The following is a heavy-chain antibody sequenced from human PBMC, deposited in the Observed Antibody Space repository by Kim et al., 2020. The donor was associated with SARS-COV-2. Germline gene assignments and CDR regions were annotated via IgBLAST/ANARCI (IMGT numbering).Heavy chain of an antibody. J-gene: IGHJ5*02. D-gene: IGHD1-7*01. V-gene: IGHV4-34*01. CDR3: ARMGRRNWNSLRANWFDP. CDR1: GGSFSGYY. CDR2: INHSGST. Sequence: SETLSLTCAVYGGSFSGYYWSWIRQPPGKGLEWIGEINHSGSTNYNPSLKSRVTISVDTSKNQFSLKLSSVTAADTAVYYCARMGRRNWNSLRANWFDPWGQGTLVTVSS.